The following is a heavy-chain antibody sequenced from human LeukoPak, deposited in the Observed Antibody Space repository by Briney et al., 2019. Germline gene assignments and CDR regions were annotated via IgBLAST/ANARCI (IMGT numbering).Heavy chain of an antibody. CDR2: IGDNGGDT. J-gene: IGHJ4*02. CDR1: GFTFNNYA. V-gene: IGHV3-23*01. CDR3: GKDWKLDY. Sequence: PGGSLRLSCAASGFTFNNYAMSWVRQAPGKGLEWVSAIGDNGGDTKYADSVKGWFIISRDNSKNTLYLQMNSLRVEDTAIYYCGKDWKLDYWGQGTLVTVSS. D-gene: IGHD1-1*01.